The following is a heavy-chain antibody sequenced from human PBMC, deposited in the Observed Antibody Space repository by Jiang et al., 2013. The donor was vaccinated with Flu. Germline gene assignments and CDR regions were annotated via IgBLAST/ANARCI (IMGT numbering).Heavy chain of an antibody. J-gene: IGHJ4*02. CDR3: ARHFQWEVVGIDY. Sequence: SLTCTVSGTSISSSSFFWGWIRQSPGKGLEWIGSFYYSGSSYYTPSLKSRVTISVETSKNQFSLKLTSVTAADTAVYFCARHFQWEVVGIDYWGQGTLVTVSS. CDR1: GTSISSSSFF. D-gene: IGHD1-26*01. CDR2: FYYSGSS. V-gene: IGHV4-39*01.